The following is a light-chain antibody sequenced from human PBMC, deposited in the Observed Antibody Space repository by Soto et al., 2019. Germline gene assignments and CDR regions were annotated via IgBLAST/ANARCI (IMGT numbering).Light chain of an antibody. CDR1: MRDVGAYNL. CDR2: EVR. J-gene: IGLJ3*02. V-gene: IGLV2-14*01. CDR3: SAYTDRSTLV. Sequence: QSALTQPASVSGSAGQSITISCSGTMRDVGAYNLVSWYQQHPGTAPKLIIYEVRNRPSGISSRFSGSRSGNTASLTISGLQPEDEGDYYCSAYTDRSTLVVGGGTTLTVL.